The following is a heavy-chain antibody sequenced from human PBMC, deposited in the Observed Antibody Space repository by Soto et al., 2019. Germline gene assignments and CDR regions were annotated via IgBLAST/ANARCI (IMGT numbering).Heavy chain of an antibody. CDR1: GGYISGGGFY. V-gene: IGHV4-31*03. D-gene: IGHD3-3*01. CDR3: VRDVGVVLEDNYYYYYMDV. Sequence: SETLSLTCTVSGGYISGGGFYWNWIRQHPGKGLEWIGFIYYSGITYYNPSLKSRATILVDTSKNQFSLRLNSVTAADTAVYYCVRDVGVVLEDNYYYYYMDVWGKGTTVTVSS. CDR2: IYYSGIT. J-gene: IGHJ6*03.